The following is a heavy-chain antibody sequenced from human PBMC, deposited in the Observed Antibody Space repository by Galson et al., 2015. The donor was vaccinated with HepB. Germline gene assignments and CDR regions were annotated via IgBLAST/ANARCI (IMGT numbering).Heavy chain of an antibody. Sequence: SETLSLTCTVSGGSISSSSYYWGWIRQPPGKGLEWIGSIYYSGSTNYNPSLKSRVTMSVDTSKNQFSLKLSSVTAADTAVYYCARSLIAAAEIYYYYGMDVWGQGTTVTVSS. CDR1: GGSISSSSYY. V-gene: IGHV4-39*07. CDR2: IYYSGST. D-gene: IGHD6-13*01. J-gene: IGHJ6*02. CDR3: ARSLIAAAEIYYYYGMDV.